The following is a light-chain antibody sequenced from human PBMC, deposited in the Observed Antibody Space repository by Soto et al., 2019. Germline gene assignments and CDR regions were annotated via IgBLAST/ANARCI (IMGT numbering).Light chain of an antibody. V-gene: IGLV2-14*01. CDR1: NTDVGQDKS. CDR3: VSYTDTDTLV. CDR2: EVT. Sequence: QAASVSGSRGQSIIISCVGRNTDVGQDKSVSWYQQGPGKAPKLLIFEVTNRPSGVSNRFSGSRSGNTASLTISGLQPDDEGDYFCVSYTDTDTLVFGTGTKVTVL. J-gene: IGLJ1*01.